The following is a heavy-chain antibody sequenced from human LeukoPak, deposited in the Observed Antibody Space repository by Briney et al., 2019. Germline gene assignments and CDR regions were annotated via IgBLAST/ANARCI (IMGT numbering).Heavy chain of an antibody. V-gene: IGHV1-2*02. Sequence: ASVKVSCKASGYTFTGYYMHWVRQAPGQGLEWMGWINPNSGGTNYAQKFQGRVTMTRDTSISTDYMELSRLRSDDTAVYYCAKGYSGYDYHGSFDYWGRGTLVTVSS. CDR3: AKGYSGYDYHGSFDY. D-gene: IGHD5-12*01. CDR1: GYTFTGYY. J-gene: IGHJ4*02. CDR2: INPNSGGT.